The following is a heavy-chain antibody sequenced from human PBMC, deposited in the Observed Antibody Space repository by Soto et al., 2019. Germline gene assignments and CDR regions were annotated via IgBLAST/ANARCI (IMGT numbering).Heavy chain of an antibody. CDR1: GGTFSSYA. Sequence: SVKVSCKASGGTFSSYAISWVRQAPGQGLEWMGGIIPIFGTANYAQKFQGRVTITADKSTSTAYMELSSLRSEDTAVYYCARDGLGIAASHGTYYYYGMDVWGQGTTVTVYS. CDR3: ARDGLGIAASHGTYYYYGMDV. J-gene: IGHJ6*02. D-gene: IGHD6-6*01. CDR2: IIPIFGTA. V-gene: IGHV1-69*06.